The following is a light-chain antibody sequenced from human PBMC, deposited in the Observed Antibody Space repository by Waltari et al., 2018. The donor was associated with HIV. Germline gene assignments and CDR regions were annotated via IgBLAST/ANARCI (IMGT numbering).Light chain of an antibody. CDR1: SSDVGSYNL. Sequence: QSALTQPASVSGSPGQSITISCTGTSSDVGSYNLVSWYHQHPSKAPKLMIYEVSKRPSGVSNRFSGSKSGNTASLTISGLQAEDEADYYCCSYAGSSTLVFGGGTKLTVL. V-gene: IGLV2-23*02. CDR2: EVS. J-gene: IGLJ3*02. CDR3: CSYAGSSTLV.